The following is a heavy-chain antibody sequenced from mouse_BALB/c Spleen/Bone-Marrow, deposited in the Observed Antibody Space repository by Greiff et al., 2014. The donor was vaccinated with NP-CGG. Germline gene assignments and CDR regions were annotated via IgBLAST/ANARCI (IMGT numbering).Heavy chain of an antibody. D-gene: IGHD2-1*01. CDR1: GFNIKDTY. Sequence: VQLQQSGAELVKPGASVKLSCTTSGFNIKDTYMHWVKQRPEQGLEWIGRIDPANGNTKYDPKFQGKATITADTSSNTAYLQLSSLTSEDTAVYYCAGNGNYGAWFAYWGQGTLVTVSA. CDR2: IDPANGNT. J-gene: IGHJ3*01. CDR3: AGNGNYGAWFAY. V-gene: IGHV14-3*02.